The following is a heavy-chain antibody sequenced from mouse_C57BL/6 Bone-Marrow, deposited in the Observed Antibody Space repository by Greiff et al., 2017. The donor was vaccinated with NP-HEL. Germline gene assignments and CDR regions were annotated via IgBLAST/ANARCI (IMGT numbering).Heavy chain of an antibody. CDR1: GYTFTSYT. V-gene: IGHV1-4*01. J-gene: IGHJ3*01. D-gene: IGHD2-4*01. CDR2: INPSSGYT. CDR3: ARRDDYDGFAY. Sequence: QVQLQQSGAELARPGASVKMSCKASGYTFTSYTMHWVKQRPGQGLEWIGYINPSSGYTKYNQKFKDKATLTADKSSSTAYMLLSSLTSEDSAVYYCARRDDYDGFAYWGQGTLGTVSA.